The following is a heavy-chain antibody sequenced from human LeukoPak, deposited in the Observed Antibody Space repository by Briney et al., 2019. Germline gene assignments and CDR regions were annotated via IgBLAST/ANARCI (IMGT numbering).Heavy chain of an antibody. CDR2: INPNSGGT. V-gene: IGHV1-2*02. J-gene: IGHJ3*02. D-gene: IGHD3-22*01. CDR1: GYTFTGYY. CDR3: ARERVVVITNHDAFDI. Sequence: GASVKVSCKASGYTFTGYYMHWVRQAPGQGLEWMGWINPNSGGTNYAQKFQGRVTMTRDTSITTAYMELSRLRSDDTAVYYCARERVVVITNHDAFDIWGQGTMVTVSS.